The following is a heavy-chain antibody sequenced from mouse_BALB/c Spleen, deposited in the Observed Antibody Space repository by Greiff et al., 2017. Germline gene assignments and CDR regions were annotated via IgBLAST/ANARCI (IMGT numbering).Heavy chain of an antibody. CDR2: IWAGGST. V-gene: IGHV2-9*02. CDR3: ARGRYGIYFDY. J-gene: IGHJ2*01. CDR1: GFSLTSYG. Sequence: VMLVESGPGLVAPSQSLSITCTVSGFSLTSYGVHWVRQPPGKGLEWLGVIWAGGSTNYNSALMSRLSVSKDNSKSQVFLKMNSLQTDDTAMYYCARGRYGIYFDYWGQGTTLTVSS. D-gene: IGHD2-10*02.